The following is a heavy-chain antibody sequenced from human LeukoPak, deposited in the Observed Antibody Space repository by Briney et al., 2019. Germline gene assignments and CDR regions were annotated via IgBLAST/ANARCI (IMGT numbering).Heavy chain of an antibody. Sequence: ASVTLSCKASGYTFTAHYIHWVRQAPGQGLEWMGWINPYNFGTNYAQGVQGRVTITTDISTNTVHMELRSLRFDDTAVYYCTRDMGGSYPFDPWGQGTVVTVTS. J-gene: IGHJ5*02. CDR3: TRDMGGSYPFDP. CDR2: INPYNFGT. CDR1: GYTFTAHY. V-gene: IGHV1-2*02. D-gene: IGHD1-26*01.